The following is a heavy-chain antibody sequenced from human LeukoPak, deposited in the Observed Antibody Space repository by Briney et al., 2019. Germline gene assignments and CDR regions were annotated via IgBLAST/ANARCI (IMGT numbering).Heavy chain of an antibody. V-gene: IGHV3-74*01. Sequence: GGSLRLSCAASGFTFSSYWMHWVRQAPGKGLVWVSRINSDGSSTSYADSVKGRFTISRDNAKNTLYLQMNSLRAEDTAVYYCARAAHYYDSLYCFDYWGQGTLVTVSS. CDR2: INSDGSST. J-gene: IGHJ4*02. CDR1: GFTFSSYW. D-gene: IGHD3-22*01. CDR3: ARAAHYYDSLYCFDY.